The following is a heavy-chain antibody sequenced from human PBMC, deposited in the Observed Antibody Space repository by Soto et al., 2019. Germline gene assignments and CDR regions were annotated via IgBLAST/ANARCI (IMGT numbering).Heavy chain of an antibody. CDR2: ISSSSSYI. D-gene: IGHD6-13*01. V-gene: IGHV3-21*01. Sequence: GGSLRLSCAASGFTFSSYSMNWVRQGPGKGLEWVSSISSSSSYIYYADSVKGRFTISRDNAKNSLYLQMNSLRAEDTAVYYCARDGWDISSWDGLVYYYMAVRAKGTTV. CDR3: ARDGWDISSWDGLVYYYMAV. CDR1: GFTFSSYS. J-gene: IGHJ6*03.